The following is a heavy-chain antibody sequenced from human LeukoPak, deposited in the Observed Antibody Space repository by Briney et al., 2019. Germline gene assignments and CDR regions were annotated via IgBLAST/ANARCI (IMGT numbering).Heavy chain of an antibody. D-gene: IGHD5-24*01. CDR3: TRGSAQFGMDV. Sequence: GGSLRLSCTASGFAFGDYAMSWVRQAPGKGLEWVVFIRSRAYGGTTEYAASVKGRFTISRDDSKSIAYLQMNSLKTEDTAVYYCTRGSAQFGMDVWGQGTTVTVSS. V-gene: IGHV3-49*04. CDR1: GFAFGDYA. J-gene: IGHJ6*02. CDR2: IRSRAYGGTT.